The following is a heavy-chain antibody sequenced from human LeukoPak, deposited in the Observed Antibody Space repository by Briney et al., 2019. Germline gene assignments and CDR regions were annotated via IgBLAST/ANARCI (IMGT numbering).Heavy chain of an antibody. D-gene: IGHD6-13*01. CDR2: IIPIFGIA. J-gene: IGHJ5*02. Sequence: ASVKVSCKASGGTFSSYAISWVRQAPGQGREWMGRIIPIFGIANYAQKFQGRVTTNADKSTSTAYMELSSLRSEDTAVYYCARDPNIAAAGTNWFDPWGQGTLVTVSS. CDR1: GGTFSSYA. CDR3: ARDPNIAAAGTNWFDP. V-gene: IGHV1-69*04.